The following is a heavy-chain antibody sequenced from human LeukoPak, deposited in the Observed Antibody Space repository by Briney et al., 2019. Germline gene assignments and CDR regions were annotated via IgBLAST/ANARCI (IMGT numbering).Heavy chain of an antibody. CDR3: AKEPASGSCFDY. V-gene: IGHV3-23*01. D-gene: IGHD3-10*01. Sequence: GGSLRLSCAASGFTFSSYALTWVRQAPGKGLEWVSVLSGSGGFTHYADSVKGRFTISRDNSKNTLFLQMNSLRADDTAIYYCAKEPASGSCFDYWGQGTLVTVSS. CDR2: LSGSGGFT. CDR1: GFTFSSYA. J-gene: IGHJ4*02.